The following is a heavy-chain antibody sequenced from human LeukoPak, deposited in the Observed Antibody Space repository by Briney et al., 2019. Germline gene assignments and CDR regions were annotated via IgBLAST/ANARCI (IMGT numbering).Heavy chain of an antibody. V-gene: IGHV3-30*02. D-gene: IGHD6-13*01. J-gene: IGHJ4*02. CDR1: GFTFSSYG. Sequence: PGGPLRLSCAASGFTFSSYGMHWVRQAPGKGLEWVAFIRYDGSNKYYADSVKGRFTISRDNSKNTLYLQMNSLRAEDTAVYYCAKQYSSSWYGYFDYWGQGTLVTVSS. CDR2: IRYDGSNK. CDR3: AKQYSSSWYGYFDY.